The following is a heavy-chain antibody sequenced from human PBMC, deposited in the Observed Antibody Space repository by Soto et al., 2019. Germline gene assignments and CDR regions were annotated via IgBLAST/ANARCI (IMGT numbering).Heavy chain of an antibody. CDR2: IIPISGRT. D-gene: IGHD5-12*01. Sequence: QVQLLQSGAEVKRPGSSVKVSCEASGGTFSSLGFTWVRQAPGQGLEWMGGIIPISGRTTFAQKFQGRVTITADESTRATYMELTTLPSDDTAMYYCATRGTQGRWLEFADYWGQGTLVTVSS. CDR3: ATRGTQGRWLEFADY. CDR1: GGTFSSLG. J-gene: IGHJ4*02. V-gene: IGHV1-69*01.